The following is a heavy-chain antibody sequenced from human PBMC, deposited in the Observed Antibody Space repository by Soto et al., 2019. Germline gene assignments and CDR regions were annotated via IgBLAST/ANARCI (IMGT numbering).Heavy chain of an antibody. CDR1: GGSMTGYY. CDR3: ARNKVTTVRYFDY. Sequence: SETLSLTCTVSGGSMTGYYWNWIRQSPGKGLEWVAYIYNSGATSYIPSLKSRVTISIDSSMNQFFLNLTSATAADTAVYFCARNKVTTVRYFDYWGQGTMVTVSS. V-gene: IGHV4-59*01. J-gene: IGHJ4*02. D-gene: IGHD4-17*01. CDR2: IYNSGAT.